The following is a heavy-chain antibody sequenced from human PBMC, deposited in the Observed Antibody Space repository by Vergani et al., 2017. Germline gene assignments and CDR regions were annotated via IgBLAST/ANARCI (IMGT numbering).Heavy chain of an antibody. CDR1: GGSMQSGSFY. CDR3: ARGETRTDWFDP. J-gene: IGHJ5*02. CDR2: VYPSGTT. V-gene: IGHV4-61*02. Sequence: QVQLQESGPGLVKSSETLSLTCTISGGSMQSGSFYWTWIRQTAERRLEWMGRVYPSGTTNYNPSLNGRVTIFVDKSKNLLSLRLNSVTAADTAVYYCARGETRTDWFDPWGQGTLVTVSS. D-gene: IGHD3/OR15-3a*01.